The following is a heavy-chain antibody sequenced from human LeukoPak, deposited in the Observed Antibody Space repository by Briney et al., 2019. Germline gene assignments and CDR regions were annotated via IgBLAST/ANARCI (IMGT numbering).Heavy chain of an antibody. CDR1: GGSFSGYY. CDR3: ARGWAYSSGWYHGYNWFDP. V-gene: IGHV4-34*01. Sequence: PSETLSLTCAVYGGSFSGYYRSWIRQPPGKGVEWIGEINHSGSDHYTPCSKLRITISVDTSKNQFSLTLSSVTAADTAVYYCARGWAYSSGWYHGYNWFDPWGQETLVTVSS. J-gene: IGHJ5*02. CDR2: INHSGSD. D-gene: IGHD6-19*01.